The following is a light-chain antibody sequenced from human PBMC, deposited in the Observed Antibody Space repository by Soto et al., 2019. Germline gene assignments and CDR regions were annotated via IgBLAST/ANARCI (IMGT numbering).Light chain of an antibody. J-gene: IGLJ1*01. CDR3: SSYSSTSTRRL. CDR2: DVS. V-gene: IGLV2-14*03. Sequence: QSALTQPASVSGSPGQSITIPCTGTNNDIGGYNYVSWYQQFPGKAPKLIIYDVSILPLGVSFRFSGSKSGNTASLTFSGLQAEDGAGYHCSSYSSTSTRRLFGAGTKVTVL. CDR1: NNDIGGYNY.